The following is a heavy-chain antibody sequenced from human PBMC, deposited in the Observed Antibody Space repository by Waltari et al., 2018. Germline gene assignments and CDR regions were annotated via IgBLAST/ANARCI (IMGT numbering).Heavy chain of an antibody. V-gene: IGHV3-48*03. D-gene: IGHD1-26*01. CDR1: GFTFIGYE. J-gene: IGHJ4*02. CDR2: MSGSGATL. CDR3: ARDIRREQPHARGFDY. Sequence: EVQLVESGGGLVQPGGSLRLSCEASGFTFIGYEMNWVRQAPGKGLEWISSMSGSGATLFYADSVKGRFTISRDNAKSSLHLQMTSLRVDDTAIYYCARDIRREQPHARGFDYWGQGSLVTVSS.